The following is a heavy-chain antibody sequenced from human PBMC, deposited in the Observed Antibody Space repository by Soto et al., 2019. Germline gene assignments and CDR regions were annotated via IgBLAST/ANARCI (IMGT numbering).Heavy chain of an antibody. Sequence: QVQLEQSGAEVKTLGSSVKVSCKASGDTFNRYAISWVRQAPGQGLEWMGGIIPIFGTANYAPQFQDRVTITAEDSTRTAYMELTRLKSEDTAVYFCARGARFLEWLSFDHWGQGTLVTVSS. J-gene: IGHJ4*02. CDR1: GDTFNRYA. CDR2: IIPIFGTA. V-gene: IGHV1-69*12. D-gene: IGHD3-3*01. CDR3: ARGARFLEWLSFDH.